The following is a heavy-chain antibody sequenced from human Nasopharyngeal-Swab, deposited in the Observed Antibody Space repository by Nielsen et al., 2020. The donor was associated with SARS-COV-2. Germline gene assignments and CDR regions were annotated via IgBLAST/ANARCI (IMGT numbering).Heavy chain of an antibody. D-gene: IGHD2-2*01. CDR3: ARGIVVVPAPGQDYYYGMDV. J-gene: IGHJ6*02. CDR2: IYTSGST. V-gene: IGHV4-61*02. CDR1: GGSISSGSYY. Sequence: SETLSLTYTVSGGSISSGSYYWSWIRQPAGKGLEWIGRIYTSGSTNYNPSLKSRVTISVDTSKNQFSLKLSSVTAADTAVYYCARGIVVVPAPGQDYYYGMDVWGQGTTVTVSS.